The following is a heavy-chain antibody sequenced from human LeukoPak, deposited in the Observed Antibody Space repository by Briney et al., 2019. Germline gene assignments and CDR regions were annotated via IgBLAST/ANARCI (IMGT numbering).Heavy chain of an antibody. Sequence: PGGSLRLSCEASGFIFNHYALHWVRQAPNKGLEWVAVIWSDGTNRYYADSVKGRFSIFRDDSQKRVFLQMNSLRAEDKAVYYCVRDAQRGFDYSNSLQYWGQGALVTVSS. CDR3: VRDAQRGFDYSNSLQY. V-gene: IGHV3-33*01. CDR1: GFIFNHYA. J-gene: IGHJ4*02. D-gene: IGHD4-11*01. CDR2: IWSDGTNR.